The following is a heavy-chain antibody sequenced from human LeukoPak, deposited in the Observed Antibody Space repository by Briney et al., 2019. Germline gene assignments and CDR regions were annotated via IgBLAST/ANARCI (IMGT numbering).Heavy chain of an antibody. CDR1: GGSFSVYY. V-gene: IGHV4-34*01. CDR2: INHSGST. Sequence: SETLSLTCAVYGGSFSVYYWSWIRQPPGKGLEWIGEINHSGSTNYNPSLKSRVTISVDTSKNQFSLKLSSVTAADTAVYYCARYCSGGSCYPNYYYYGMDVWGQGTTVTVSS. D-gene: IGHD2-15*01. CDR3: ARYCSGGSCYPNYYYYGMDV. J-gene: IGHJ6*02.